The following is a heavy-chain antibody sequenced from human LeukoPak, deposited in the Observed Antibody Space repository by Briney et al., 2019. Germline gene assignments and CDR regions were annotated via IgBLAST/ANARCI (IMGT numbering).Heavy chain of an antibody. J-gene: IGHJ4*02. CDR1: GYSISSGYY. V-gene: IGHV4-38-2*01. CDR2: IYYSGST. Sequence: KPSETLSLTCAVSGYSISSGYYWGWIRQPPGKGLEWIGYIYYSGSTNYNPSLKSRVTISVDTSKNQFSLKLSSVTAADTAVYYCARAPTYLRGPLFDYWGQGTLVTVSS. CDR3: ARAPTYLRGPLFDY. D-gene: IGHD3-10*01.